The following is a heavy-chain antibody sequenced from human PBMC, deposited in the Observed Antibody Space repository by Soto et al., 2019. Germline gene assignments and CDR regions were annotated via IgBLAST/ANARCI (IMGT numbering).Heavy chain of an antibody. CDR2: LSGGGGTT. CDR3: ARGGGYSYGYQFDY. D-gene: IGHD5-18*01. Sequence: EVQLLASGGDLVEPWGSLRRSCAASGFTFNNYAMSWVRQAPGTGLVWVSGLSGGGGTTYYADSLTGRFTISRYKSKNTLYLQMSSLTAEDTAIYYCARGGGYSYGYQFDYWGQGTLVTVSS. CDR1: GFTFNNYA. V-gene: IGHV3-23*01. J-gene: IGHJ4*02.